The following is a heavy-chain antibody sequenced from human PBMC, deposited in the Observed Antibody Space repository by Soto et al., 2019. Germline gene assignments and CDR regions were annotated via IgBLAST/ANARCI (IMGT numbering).Heavy chain of an antibody. CDR1: GFTFSNYA. CDR3: AKAPWPNWNGYYFDY. D-gene: IGHD1-20*01. Sequence: GGSLRLSCAASGFTFSNYAMSWVRQAPGMGLEWVSGISANAVATYYADSVKGRFTISRDNSKNTLSLQMNGLRADDRAVYFCAKAPWPNWNGYYFDYWGQGTLVTVSS. J-gene: IGHJ4*02. CDR2: ISANAVAT. V-gene: IGHV3-23*01.